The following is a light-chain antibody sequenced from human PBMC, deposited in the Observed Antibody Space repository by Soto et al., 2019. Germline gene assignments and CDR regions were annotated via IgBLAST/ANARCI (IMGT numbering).Light chain of an antibody. J-gene: IGKJ2*01. CDR3: QQYYSYPPT. V-gene: IGKV1-8*01. CDR1: QGISSY. Sequence: AIRMTQSPSSFSASTGDRVTITCRASQGISSYLAWYQQKPGQAPKLLIYAASTLQSGVPSRFSGSGSGTDFTLTISCLQSEDCATYYCQQYYSYPPTFGKGTKLEIK. CDR2: AAS.